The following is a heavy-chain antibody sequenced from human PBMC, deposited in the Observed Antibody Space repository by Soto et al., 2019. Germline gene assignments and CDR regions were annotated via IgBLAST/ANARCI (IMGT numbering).Heavy chain of an antibody. D-gene: IGHD6-6*01. J-gene: IGHJ6*02. Sequence: GGSLRLSCAASGFTFSSYGMHWVRQAPGKGLEWVAVIWYDGSNKYYADSVKGRFTISRDNSKNTLYLQMNSLRAEDTAVYYCARVEEYSSSSFAMVVCGPGFTVTVS. CDR1: GFTFSSYG. CDR3: ARVEEYSSSSFAMVV. CDR2: IWYDGSNK. V-gene: IGHV3-33*01.